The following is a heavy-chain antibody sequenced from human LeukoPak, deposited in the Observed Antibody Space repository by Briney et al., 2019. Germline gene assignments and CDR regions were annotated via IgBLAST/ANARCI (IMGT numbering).Heavy chain of an antibody. CDR3: ARSQYSSGWWGNFQH. D-gene: IGHD6-19*01. Sequence: GASVKVSCKASGYTFTSYGISWVRQAPGQGLEWMGWISAYNGNTNYAQKLQGRVTMTTDTSTSTAYMELRSLRSDDTAVYYCARSQYSSGWWGNFQHWGQGTLVTVSS. CDR2: ISAYNGNT. CDR1: GYTFTSYG. V-gene: IGHV1-18*01. J-gene: IGHJ1*01.